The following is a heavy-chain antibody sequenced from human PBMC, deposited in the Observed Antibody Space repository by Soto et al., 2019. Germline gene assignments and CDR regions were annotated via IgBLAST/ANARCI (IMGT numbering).Heavy chain of an antibody. Sequence: GASVKVSCKASGCTFTGYRIHWVRQAPGQGLEWMGWINPNSGDTKQIEKFQGRVTMTRDTPISTAYMELSSLNSDDTAVYYCVRLVCALWGQGTLVTVSS. V-gene: IGHV1-2*02. J-gene: IGHJ4*02. D-gene: IGHD1-26*01. CDR3: VRLVCAL. CDR2: INPNSGDT. CDR1: GCTFTGYR.